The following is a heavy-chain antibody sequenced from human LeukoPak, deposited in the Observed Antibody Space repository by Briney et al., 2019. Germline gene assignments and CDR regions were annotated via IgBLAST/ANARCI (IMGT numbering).Heavy chain of an antibody. D-gene: IGHD2-15*01. J-gene: IGHJ4*02. Sequence: GASVKVSCKASGNTFTSYDINWVRQATGQGLEWMGWMNPNSGNTGYAQKFQGRVTMTRNTSISTAYMELSSLRSEDTAVYYRVLDCSGGSCYGDYWGQGTLVTVSS. CDR1: GNTFTSYD. V-gene: IGHV1-8*01. CDR2: MNPNSGNT. CDR3: VLDCSGGSCYGDY.